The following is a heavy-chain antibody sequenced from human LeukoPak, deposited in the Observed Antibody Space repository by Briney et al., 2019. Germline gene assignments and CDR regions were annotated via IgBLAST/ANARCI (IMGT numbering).Heavy chain of an antibody. CDR2: INPNSGGT. CDR3: ARLRGPDAFDI. Sequence: ASVKVSCKASGYTFTGYYMHWARQAPGQGLEWMGWINPNSGGTNYAQKFQGRVTMTRDTSISTAYMELSRLRSEDTAVYYCARLRGPDAFDIWGQGTMVTVSS. CDR1: GYTFTGYY. D-gene: IGHD4-17*01. J-gene: IGHJ3*02. V-gene: IGHV1-2*02.